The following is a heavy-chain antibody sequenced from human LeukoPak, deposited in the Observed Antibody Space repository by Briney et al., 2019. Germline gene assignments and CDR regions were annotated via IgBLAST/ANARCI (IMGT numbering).Heavy chain of an antibody. CDR1: GGSISSSNW. J-gene: IGHJ5*02. V-gene: IGHV4-4*02. CDR3: ATRYGSGGYYRDFWFDP. Sequence: PSGTLSLTCAVSGGSISSSNWWSWVRQPPGKGLEWTGEIYHSGSTNYNQSLKSRVTISVDNSKNQFSLKLSSVTAADTAVYYCATRYGSGGYYRDFWFDPWGQGTLVTVSS. CDR2: IYHSGST. D-gene: IGHD3-10*01.